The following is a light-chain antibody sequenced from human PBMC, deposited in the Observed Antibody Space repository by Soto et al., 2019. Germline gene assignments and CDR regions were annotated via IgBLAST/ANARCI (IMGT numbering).Light chain of an antibody. CDR3: HHYSNWPPYT. Sequence: EIVMTQSPDTLSVSPGERAALSCRTSQSVSRDLAWYQQKPGQAPRLLIYGASTRATGIPARFSGSGSGTEFTLTLSSLQSEDFAVYYCHHYSNWPPYTFGQGTKLEI. J-gene: IGKJ2*01. CDR1: QSVSRD. CDR2: GAS. V-gene: IGKV3D-15*01.